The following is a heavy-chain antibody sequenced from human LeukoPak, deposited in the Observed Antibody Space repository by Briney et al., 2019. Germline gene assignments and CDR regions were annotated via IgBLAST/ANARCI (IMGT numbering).Heavy chain of an antibody. J-gene: IGHJ3*02. CDR3: ARGPYDILTGYSLDAFDI. CDR2: IYYSGST. D-gene: IGHD3-9*01. Sequence: PSETLSLTCTVSGGSISSSSYYWGWIRQPPGKGLEWIGSIYYSGSTYYNPSLKSRVTISVDTSKNQFSLKLSSVTAADTAVYYCARGPYDILTGYSLDAFDIWGQGTMVTVSS. V-gene: IGHV4-39*07. CDR1: GGSISSSSYY.